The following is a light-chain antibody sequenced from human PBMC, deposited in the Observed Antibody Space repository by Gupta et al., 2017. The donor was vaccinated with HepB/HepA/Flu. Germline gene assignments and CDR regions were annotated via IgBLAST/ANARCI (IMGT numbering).Light chain of an antibody. CDR1: QDFSTF. CDR2: GAS. Sequence: IRITQSAASLSASTGDTVTMTCRASQDFSTFLAWYQQRPGQAPKLLIYGASTLKSGVPSRFSGSGSGTNFTLTISRLQPEDCATYFCQQCNDYPVTFGGGTAVDI. J-gene: IGKJ4*01. CDR3: QQCNDYPVT. V-gene: IGKV1-8*01.